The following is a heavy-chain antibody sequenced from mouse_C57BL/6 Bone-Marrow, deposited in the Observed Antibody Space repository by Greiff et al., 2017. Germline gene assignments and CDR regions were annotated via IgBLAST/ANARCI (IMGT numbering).Heavy chain of an antibody. CDR3: AIYDGDAWFAY. CDR1: GYTFTNYW. V-gene: IGHV1-63*01. D-gene: IGHD2-3*01. Sequence: VKLVASGAELVRPGTSVKMSCKASGYTFTNYWIGWAKQSPGHGLEWIGDIYPGGGYTNYNEKFKGKATLTADKSSSTAYMQFSSLTSEDSAIYYCAIYDGDAWFAYWGQGTLVTVSA. CDR2: IYPGGGYT. J-gene: IGHJ3*01.